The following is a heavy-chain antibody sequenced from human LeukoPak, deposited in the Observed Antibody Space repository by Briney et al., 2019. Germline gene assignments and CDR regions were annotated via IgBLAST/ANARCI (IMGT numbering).Heavy chain of an antibody. Sequence: SETLSLTCTDSGGSISSYYWSWIRQPPGKGLEWIGYIYYSGSTNYNPSLKSRVTISVDTSKNQFSLKLSSVTAADTAVYYCARARLRLGELSLYNWFDPWGQGTLVTVSS. CDR1: GGSISSYY. CDR3: ARARLRLGELSLYNWFDP. V-gene: IGHV4-59*01. J-gene: IGHJ5*02. CDR2: IYYSGST. D-gene: IGHD3-16*02.